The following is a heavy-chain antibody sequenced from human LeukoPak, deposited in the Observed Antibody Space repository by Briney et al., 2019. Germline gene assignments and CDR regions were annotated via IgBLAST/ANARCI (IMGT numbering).Heavy chain of an antibody. CDR3: AASYCSGGSCYSFDY. CDR2: INAGNGNT. V-gene: IGHV1-3*03. Sequence: ASVKVSCKASGYTFTSYAMHWVRQAPGQRLEWMGWINAGNGNTKYSQEFQGRVTITRDTSASTAYMELSSLRSEDMAVYYCAASYCSGGSCYSFDYWGQGTLVTVSS. CDR1: GYTFTSYA. D-gene: IGHD2-15*01. J-gene: IGHJ4*02.